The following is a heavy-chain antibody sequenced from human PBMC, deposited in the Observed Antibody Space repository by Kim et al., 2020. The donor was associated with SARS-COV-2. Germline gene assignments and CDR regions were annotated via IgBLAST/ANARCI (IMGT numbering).Heavy chain of an antibody. V-gene: IGHV4-34*01. J-gene: IGHJ3*02. D-gene: IGHD5-12*01. CDR1: GGSFSGYY. CDR2: INHSGST. CDR3: ARGSPGVAYAFDI. Sequence: SETLSLTCAVYGGSFSGYYWSWIRQPPGKGLEWIGEINHSGSTNYNPSLKSRVTISVNTSKNQFSLKLSSVTAADTAVYYCARGSPGVAYAFDIWGQGTMVTVSS.